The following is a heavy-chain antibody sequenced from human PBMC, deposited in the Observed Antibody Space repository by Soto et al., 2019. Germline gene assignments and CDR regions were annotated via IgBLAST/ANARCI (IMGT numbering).Heavy chain of an antibody. V-gene: IGHV4-59*01. D-gene: IGHD1-26*01. CDR2: SYYSGST. CDR3: ARDQNGSPHFDY. J-gene: IGHJ4*02. Sequence: QVHLQESGPGLVNPSETLSLTCTVSGASIRNYYWSWIRQPPGKGLEWIGFSYYSGSTNYNPSLNSRVTMSVDTSKNQFSLKLTSVTAADTAVYYCARDQNGSPHFDYWGQGILVTVSS. CDR1: GASIRNYY.